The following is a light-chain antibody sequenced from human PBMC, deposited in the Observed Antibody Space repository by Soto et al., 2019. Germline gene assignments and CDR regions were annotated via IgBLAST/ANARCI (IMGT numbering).Light chain of an antibody. Sequence: EIVLTQSPATLSLSPGERATLSCRASQSVATYLAWYQQKPGQAPRLLIYAASNRATGIPARFSGSGSGTDFTLTISSLEPEDFAVYYCQQRSNWRTFGQGTKLEIK. CDR3: QQRSNWRT. V-gene: IGKV3-11*01. CDR1: QSVATY. CDR2: AAS. J-gene: IGKJ2*01.